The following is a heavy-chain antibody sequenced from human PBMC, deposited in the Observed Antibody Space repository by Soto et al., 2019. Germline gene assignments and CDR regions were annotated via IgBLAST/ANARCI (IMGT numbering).Heavy chain of an antibody. V-gene: IGHV3-30*03. CDR2: ISYDGNNK. D-gene: IGHD3-3*01. CDR1: ILSLSTYG. Sequence: SMRISCAPSILSLSTYGMHGVRQAPGKGLDWVAVISYDGNNKYYADSVKGRFTISRDNSQNTLYLQMNSLRTEDTAVYYCASHVEWLNYHYWGQGTLVPGSS. J-gene: IGHJ4*02. CDR3: ASHVEWLNYHY.